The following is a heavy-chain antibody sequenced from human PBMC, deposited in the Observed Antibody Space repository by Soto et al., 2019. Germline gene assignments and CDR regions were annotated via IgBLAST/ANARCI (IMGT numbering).Heavy chain of an antibody. V-gene: IGHV1-69*01. J-gene: IGHJ6*02. CDR3: ARGNGGDGTYYYYGMDV. CDR1: GGTFSSYA. D-gene: IGHD2-21*02. CDR2: IIPIFGTA. Sequence: QVQLVQSGAEVKKPGSSVKVSCKASGGTFSSYAISWVRQAPGQGLEWMGGIIPIFGTANYAQKFQGRVTITADESTSTAYMELSSLRSEDTAVYYFARGNGGDGTYYYYGMDVWGQGTTVTVSS.